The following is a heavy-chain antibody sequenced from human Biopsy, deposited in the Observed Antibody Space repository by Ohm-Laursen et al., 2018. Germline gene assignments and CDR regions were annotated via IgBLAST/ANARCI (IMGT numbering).Heavy chain of an antibody. J-gene: IGHJ6*02. CDR3: ARGGSGSGYYGMDV. Sequence: ASVKVSCKASGDTFSRSAFFWVRQAPGQGLVYLGRITPIVGITNHAQTFQGRITLTADKSTFMVYMELSRLRSDDTAIYYCARGGSGSGYYGMDVWGQGATVSVPS. D-gene: IGHD3-10*01. V-gene: IGHV1-69*04. CDR1: GDTFSRSA. CDR2: ITPIVGIT.